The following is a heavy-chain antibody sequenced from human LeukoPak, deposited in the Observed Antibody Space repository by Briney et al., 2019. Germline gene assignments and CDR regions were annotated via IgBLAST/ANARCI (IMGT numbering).Heavy chain of an antibody. D-gene: IGHD6-13*01. V-gene: IGHV3-15*01. CDR3: TTMPGGSSWYVFRDY. CDR2: IKSKTDGGTT. CDR1: GFTFSNAW. J-gene: IGHJ4*02. Sequence: GGSLRLSCAASGFTFSNAWMSWVRQAPGKGLEWVGRIKSKTDGGTTDYAAPVKGRFTISRDDSKNTLYLQMNSLKTEDTAVYYCTTMPGGSSWYVFRDYWGQGTLFTVSS.